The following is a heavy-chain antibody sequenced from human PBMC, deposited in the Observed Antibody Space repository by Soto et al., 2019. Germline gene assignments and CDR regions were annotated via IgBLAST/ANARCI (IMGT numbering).Heavy chain of an antibody. CDR3: ARGVDYFYFYVEATYYIYV. V-gene: IGHV4-59*01. CDR1: GGSISRYY. J-gene: IGHJ6*03. Sequence: SETLSVTCIVSGGSISRYYWSWFRQPPEKGLEWIGYIYYSGSTNYNPSLKSRVTISVDTSKNQFSLKLSSVTAADTAVYYCARGVDYFYFYVEATYYIYVFSQRTTVPVS. CDR2: IYYSGST. D-gene: IGHD3-10*02.